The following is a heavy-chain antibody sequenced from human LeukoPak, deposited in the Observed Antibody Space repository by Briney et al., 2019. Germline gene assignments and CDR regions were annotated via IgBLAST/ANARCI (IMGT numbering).Heavy chain of an antibody. J-gene: IGHJ4*02. Sequence: GASVKVSCKVSGYTLTELSMHWVRQAPGKGREWMGGFDPEDGETIYAQKFQGRVTMTEDTSTDTAYMELSSLRSEDTAVYYCATETQGGASFDYWGQGTLVTVSS. CDR2: FDPEDGET. V-gene: IGHV1-24*01. D-gene: IGHD6-25*01. CDR3: ATETQGGASFDY. CDR1: GYTLTELS.